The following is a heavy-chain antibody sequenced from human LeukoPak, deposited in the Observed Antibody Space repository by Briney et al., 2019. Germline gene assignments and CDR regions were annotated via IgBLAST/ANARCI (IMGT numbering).Heavy chain of an antibody. CDR2: ISSDGSSI. CDR1: GFTFSSFW. Sequence: GGSLRLSCAASGFTFSSFWMHWVRQAPGKGLAWVSRISSDGSSINYADSVKGRFTISRDNAKSTLYLQMNSLTAEDSAVYYCARVGYNYGFDYWGQGALVTVSS. V-gene: IGHV3-74*01. J-gene: IGHJ4*02. D-gene: IGHD5-18*01. CDR3: ARVGYNYGFDY.